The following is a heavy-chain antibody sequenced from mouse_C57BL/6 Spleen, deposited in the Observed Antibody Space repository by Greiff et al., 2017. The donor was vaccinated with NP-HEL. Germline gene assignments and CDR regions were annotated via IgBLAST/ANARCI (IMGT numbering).Heavy chain of an antibody. J-gene: IGHJ1*03. D-gene: IGHD1-1*01. V-gene: IGHV3-6*01. Sequence: VQLQQSGPGLVKPSQSLSLTCSVTGYSITSGYYWNWIRQFPGNKLEWMGYISYDGSNNYNPSLKNRISITRDTSKNQFFLKLNSVTTEDTATYYCARGGTTGVGYFDVWGTGTTVTVSS. CDR1: GYSITSGYY. CDR2: ISYDGSN. CDR3: ARGGTTGVGYFDV.